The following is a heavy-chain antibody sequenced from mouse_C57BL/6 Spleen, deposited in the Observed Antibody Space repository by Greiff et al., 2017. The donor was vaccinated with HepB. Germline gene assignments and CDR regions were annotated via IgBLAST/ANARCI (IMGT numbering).Heavy chain of an antibody. J-gene: IGHJ3*01. Sequence: QVQLQQSGAELVRPGASVTLSCKASGYTFTDYEMHWVKQTPVHGLEWIGAIDPETGGTAYNQKFKGKAILTADKSSSTAYMELRSLTSEDSAVYYCTRPYGSSYYAWCAYWGQGTLVTVSA. V-gene: IGHV1-15*01. CDR1: GYTFTDYE. CDR2: IDPETGGT. D-gene: IGHD1-1*01. CDR3: TRPYGSSYYAWCAY.